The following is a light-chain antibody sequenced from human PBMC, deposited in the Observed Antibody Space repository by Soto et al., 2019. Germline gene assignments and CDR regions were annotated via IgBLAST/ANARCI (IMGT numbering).Light chain of an antibody. V-gene: IGKV3-20*01. CDR1: QSLTTRY. Sequence: EIVLTQSPGTLSLSPGETATLSCRASQSLTTRYLAWYQQKPGQAPRLLIYAASTRATGTPVRFSGSGSGTDFTLTISSLEPEDFAVYFCQQYASSVVYTFGQGTKLEIK. CDR3: QQYASSVVYT. CDR2: AAS. J-gene: IGKJ2*01.